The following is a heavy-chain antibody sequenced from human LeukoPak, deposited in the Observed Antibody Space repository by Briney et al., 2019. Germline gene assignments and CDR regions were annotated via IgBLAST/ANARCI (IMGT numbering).Heavy chain of an antibody. CDR1: GFTFSSYG. Sequence: GGSLRLSCAASGFTFSSYGMNWVRQAPGKGLEWVAFIRFDGRDKYYADSVKGRFTISRDNSKNTVYLQMNSLRAEDTAVYYCARGGYSGNYYGMDVWGQGTTVTVSS. V-gene: IGHV3-30*02. D-gene: IGHD1-26*01. CDR2: IRFDGRDK. CDR3: ARGGYSGNYYGMDV. J-gene: IGHJ6*02.